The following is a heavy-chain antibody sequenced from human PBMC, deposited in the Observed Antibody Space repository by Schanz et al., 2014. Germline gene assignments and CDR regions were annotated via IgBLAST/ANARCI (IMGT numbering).Heavy chain of an antibody. Sequence: QVQLVQSGAEVKKPGASVKVSCKASGYTFTSYSIHWVRQAPGQGLEWMGWINVGNGNMKYSQKFQGRVTITRDTSASTAYMELTSLRSEGTAVYYCARGGGPEDVFDIWGQGTILTVSS. D-gene: IGHD5-12*01. V-gene: IGHV1-3*01. CDR2: INVGNGNM. J-gene: IGHJ3*02. CDR3: ARGGGPEDVFDI. CDR1: GYTFTSYS.